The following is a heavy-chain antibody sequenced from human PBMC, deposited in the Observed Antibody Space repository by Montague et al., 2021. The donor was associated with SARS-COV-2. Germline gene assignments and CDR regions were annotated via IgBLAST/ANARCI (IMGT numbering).Heavy chain of an antibody. D-gene: IGHD3-22*01. Sequence: SETLSLTCTVSGGSISSSSYYWGWIRQPPGKGLEWIGSIYYSGSTYYNPSLKSRVTISVDTSKNQFSLKLSSVTAADTAVYYCARFPTTYYYDSKGAPSTPYAFDIWGQGTMVTVSS. J-gene: IGHJ3*02. V-gene: IGHV4-39*01. CDR3: ARFPTTYYYDSKGAPSTPYAFDI. CDR1: GGSISSSSYY. CDR2: IYYSGST.